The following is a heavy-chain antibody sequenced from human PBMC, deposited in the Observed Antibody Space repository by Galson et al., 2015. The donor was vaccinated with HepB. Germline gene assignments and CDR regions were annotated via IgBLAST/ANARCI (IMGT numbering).Heavy chain of an antibody. J-gene: IGHJ6*02. CDR1: EFTFNIAW. CDR3: TTEGYTYGYPAMDV. Sequence: SLRLSCAASEFTFNIAWMSWVRQAPGKGLEWVGRVKAKTHGGTADYAAPMKGRFTILRDDSENTVYLHMSSLKTEDTAVYYCTTEGYTYGYPAMDVWGQGTTVTVS. V-gene: IGHV3-15*01. D-gene: IGHD5-18*01. CDR2: VKAKTHGGTA.